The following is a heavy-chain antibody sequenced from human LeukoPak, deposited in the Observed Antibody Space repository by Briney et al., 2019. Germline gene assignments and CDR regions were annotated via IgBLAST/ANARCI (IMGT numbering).Heavy chain of an antibody. CDR3: ARDLNPSITMIVAGDY. J-gene: IGHJ4*02. CDR2: INPNSGGT. Sequence: GGSVKVSCQASGYTFTGHYMHWVGQAPGPGLEGVGWINPNSGGTNYAQKFQGRVTMTRDTSTSTVYMELSSLRSEDTAVYYRARDLNPSITMIVAGDYWGQGTLVTVSS. V-gene: IGHV1-2*02. D-gene: IGHD3-22*01. CDR1: GYTFTGHY.